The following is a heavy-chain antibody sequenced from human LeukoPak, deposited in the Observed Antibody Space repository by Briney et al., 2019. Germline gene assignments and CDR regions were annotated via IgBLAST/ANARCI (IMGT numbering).Heavy chain of an antibody. J-gene: IGHJ4*02. D-gene: IGHD3-16*01. CDR3: ATNTDYRFDY. V-gene: IGHV3-7*01. CDR2: IEKDGSDI. Sequence: PGGSLRLSCAASGFNVSNNYMSWVRQAPGKGLEWVANIEKDGSDIHYADSVRGRFTISRDNTQTSQWLQMNSLRVEDTAIYYCATNTDYRFDYWGQGILVTVSS. CDR1: GFNVSNNY.